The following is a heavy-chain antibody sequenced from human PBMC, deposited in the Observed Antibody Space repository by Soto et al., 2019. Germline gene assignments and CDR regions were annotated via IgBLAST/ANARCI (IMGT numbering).Heavy chain of an antibody. CDR3: ARARNDYGAWYYFDY. CDR2: ISPGSSNI. D-gene: IGHD4-17*01. CDR1: GFTFHTYS. Sequence: EVQLVESGGGLVKSGGSLRLSCAVSGFTFHTYSMNWVRQAPGKGLEWVSSISPGSSNIYYAQSVKGRFTISRDNAKNSLSLQMNSLRAEDTAVYYCARARNDYGAWYYFDYWGQGTLVTVSS. J-gene: IGHJ4*02. V-gene: IGHV3-21*01.